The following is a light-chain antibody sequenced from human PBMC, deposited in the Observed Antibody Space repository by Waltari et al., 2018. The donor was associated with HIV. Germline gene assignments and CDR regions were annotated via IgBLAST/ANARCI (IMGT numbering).Light chain of an antibody. Sequence: DIQMTQSPSSLSASVGDRVTITCRASQSISPYVNWYQQTPGSAPKLLIRAASSLQSGVPSRFSGSGSGTDFSLTISSLQSEDFATYNCQQSYGTPLTFGGGTRVEI. CDR1: QSISPY. CDR3: QQSYGTPLT. J-gene: IGKJ4*01. CDR2: AAS. V-gene: IGKV1-39*01.